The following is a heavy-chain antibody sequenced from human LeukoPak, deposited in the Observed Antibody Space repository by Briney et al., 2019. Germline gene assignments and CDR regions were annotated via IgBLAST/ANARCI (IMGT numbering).Heavy chain of an antibody. Sequence: PGGSLRLSCVASGFTCSDYSMNWVRQAPGKGLEWVSYISSSGFTLNYADSVKGRFTISRDNAKNSLYLQMNSLRAEDMALYYCAKASTRSFSSGYYGNAFDIWGQGTMVTVSS. CDR2: ISSSGFTL. CDR1: GFTCSDYS. D-gene: IGHD6-19*01. V-gene: IGHV3-48*04. CDR3: AKASTRSFSSGYYGNAFDI. J-gene: IGHJ3*02.